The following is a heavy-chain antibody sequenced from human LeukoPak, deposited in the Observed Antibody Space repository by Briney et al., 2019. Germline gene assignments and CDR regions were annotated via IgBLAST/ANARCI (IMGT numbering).Heavy chain of an antibody. CDR2: IYASGST. CDR3: ARDSLRGLRYYMDV. Sequence: SETLSLTCTVSGASITTYYWSWIRQPPGKGLEWIGYIYASGSTNYNPSLKSRVTMSVDTSKNQFSLKLSSVTAADTAVYYCARDSLRGLRYYMDVWGKGTTVTVSS. CDR1: GASITTYY. V-gene: IGHV4-59*12. D-gene: IGHD3-10*01. J-gene: IGHJ6*03.